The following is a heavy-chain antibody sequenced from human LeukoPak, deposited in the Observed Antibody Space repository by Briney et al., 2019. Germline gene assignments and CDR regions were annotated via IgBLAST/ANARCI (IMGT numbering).Heavy chain of an antibody. CDR1: GGSISSGGYY. V-gene: IGHV4-31*03. J-gene: IGHJ3*02. CDR3: ASRNYDFWSGYSYAFDI. CDR2: IYYSGST. D-gene: IGHD3-3*01. Sequence: NPSETLSLTCTVSGGSISSGGYYWSWIRQHPGKGLEWIGYIYYSGSTYYNPSLKSRVTISVDTSKNQFSLKLSSVTAADTAVYYCASRNYDFWSGYSYAFDIWGQGTMVTVSS.